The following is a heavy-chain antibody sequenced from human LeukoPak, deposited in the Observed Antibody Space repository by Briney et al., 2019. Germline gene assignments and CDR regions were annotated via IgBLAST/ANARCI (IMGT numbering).Heavy chain of an antibody. CDR2: INPNSGGI. Sequence: GASVKVSCKASGYTFSAYDMHWVRQAPGQGLEWMGRINPNSGGINYSQKFQGWVTMTRDTSISTAYMELSRLTSDDTAVYYCATSGGGIVGATTTGNYFDYWGQGTLVTVSS. CDR1: GYTFSAYD. D-gene: IGHD1-26*01. V-gene: IGHV1-2*04. J-gene: IGHJ4*02. CDR3: ATSGGGIVGATTTGNYFDY.